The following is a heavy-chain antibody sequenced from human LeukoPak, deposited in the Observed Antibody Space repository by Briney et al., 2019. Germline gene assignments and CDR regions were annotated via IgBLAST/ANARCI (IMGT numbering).Heavy chain of an antibody. V-gene: IGHV4-39*01. Sequence: SETLPLTCTVSGGSIGSSNYYCGWIRQSPRIGLEWIVTLLKSGTTYFNPTLQSRVTISVDTSKNQFSLKLTSVTAADTAVYYCARLRGGVQLWADWGQGTLVTVSS. CDR2: LLKSGTT. CDR1: GGSIGSSNYY. D-gene: IGHD5-18*01. J-gene: IGHJ4*02. CDR3: ARLRGGVQLWAD.